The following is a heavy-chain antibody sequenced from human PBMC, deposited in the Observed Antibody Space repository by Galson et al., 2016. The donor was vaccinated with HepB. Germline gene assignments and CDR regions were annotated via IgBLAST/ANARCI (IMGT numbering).Heavy chain of an antibody. CDR1: GASVSSNSFY. CDR3: ARQTITAAGDY. Sequence: SETLSLTCSVSGASVSSNSFYWAWIRQPPGKGLEWIGSIYYSGRTCNNPSLKSRVTMSVDTSTNYFSLKLTSVTAADTAVYYCARQTITAAGDYWGQGTLVTVSS. D-gene: IGHD6-13*01. J-gene: IGHJ4*02. V-gene: IGHV4-39*01. CDR2: IYYSGRT.